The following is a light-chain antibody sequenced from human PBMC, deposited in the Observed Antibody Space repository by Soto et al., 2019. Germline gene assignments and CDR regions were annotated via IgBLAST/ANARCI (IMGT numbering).Light chain of an antibody. Sequence: DIQITHSPSFVSASVGDRVTIACRASQGISTWVVWYQQKPGAAPKLLIHSSSNLQSGVPSRFSGSGSGTDFTLTISSLQPEDFATYYCQQANSFPLTFGPGTKVDIK. CDR2: SSS. J-gene: IGKJ3*01. CDR1: QGISTW. V-gene: IGKV1-12*01. CDR3: QQANSFPLT.